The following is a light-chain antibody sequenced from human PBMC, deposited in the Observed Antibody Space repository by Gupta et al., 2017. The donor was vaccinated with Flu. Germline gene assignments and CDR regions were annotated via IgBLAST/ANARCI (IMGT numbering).Light chain of an antibody. CDR1: HSISNY. CDR3: RQSDSKPLLT. V-gene: IGKV1-39*01. CDR2: RAS. Sequence: SSLSASVGDRVTITCRASHSISNYLNWYQKKPGEAPKLLIYRASSLQSGVPSRFSGSGYGTDFTLTISSRQPEDRASYFCRQSDSKPLLTFGHGTKVDIK. J-gene: IGKJ1*01.